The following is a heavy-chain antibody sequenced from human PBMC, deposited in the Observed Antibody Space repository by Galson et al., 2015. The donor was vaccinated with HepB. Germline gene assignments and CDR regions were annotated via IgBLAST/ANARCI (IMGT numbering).Heavy chain of an antibody. J-gene: IGHJ4*02. CDR1: GGSISSSSYY. CDR2: IYYSGST. Sequence: SETLSLTCTVSGGSISSSSYYWGWIRQPPGKGLEWIGSIYYSGSTYYNPSLKSRVTISVDTSKNQFSLKLSSVTAADTAVYYCARGGDYGGNSGLFDYWGQGTLVTVSS. V-gene: IGHV4-39*07. CDR3: ARGGDYGGNSGLFDY. D-gene: IGHD4-23*01.